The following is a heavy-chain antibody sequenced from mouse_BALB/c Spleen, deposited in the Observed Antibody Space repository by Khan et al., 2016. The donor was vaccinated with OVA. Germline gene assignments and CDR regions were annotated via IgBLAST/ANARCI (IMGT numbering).Heavy chain of an antibody. V-gene: IGHV1-69*02. Sequence: VQLQQSGAELVKPGAPVKLSCKASGYTFTSYWMNWVKQRPGRGLEWIGRIDPSDSETHYNQKFKDKATLTVDKSSSTAYIQLSSLTSEDSAVYSCARDQYGNYFYAMDYWGQGTSVTVSS. CDR3: ARDQYGNYFYAMDY. CDR1: GYTFTSYW. D-gene: IGHD2-10*02. J-gene: IGHJ4*01. CDR2: IDPSDSET.